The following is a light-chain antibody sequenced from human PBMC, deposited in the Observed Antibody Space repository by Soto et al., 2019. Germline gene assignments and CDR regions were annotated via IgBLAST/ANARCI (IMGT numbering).Light chain of an antibody. CDR3: QQYNSYWT. CDR2: DAS. Sequence: DIQRTQFPSTRSASVGERVTITCRASQSISTWLAWYQQKPGKAPNLLIYDASSLESGVPSRFSGSGSGTEFTLTISSLQPDDFATYYCQQYNSYWTFGQGTKVEIK. CDR1: QSISTW. V-gene: IGKV1-5*01. J-gene: IGKJ1*01.